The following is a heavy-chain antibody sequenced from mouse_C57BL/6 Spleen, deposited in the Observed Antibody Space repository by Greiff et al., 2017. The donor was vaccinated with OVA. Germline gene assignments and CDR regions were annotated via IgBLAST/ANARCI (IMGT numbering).Heavy chain of an antibody. CDR1: GYAFSSSW. V-gene: IGHV1-82*01. Sequence: VQLQESGPELVKPGASVKISCKASGYAFSSSWMNWVKQRPGKGLEWIGRIYPGDGDTNYNGKFKGKATLTADQSSSTAYMQLSSLTSEDSAVYFCARRYLYAMDYWGQGTSVTVSS. D-gene: IGHD1-1*01. CDR3: ARRYLYAMDY. CDR2: IYPGDGDT. J-gene: IGHJ4*01.